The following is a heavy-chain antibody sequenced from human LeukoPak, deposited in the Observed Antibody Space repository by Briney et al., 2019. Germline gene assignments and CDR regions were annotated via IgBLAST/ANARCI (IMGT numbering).Heavy chain of an antibody. V-gene: IGHV3-30*02. D-gene: IGHD3-22*01. Sequence: PGGSLRLSCAASGFTFSNYAMHWVRQAPGKGLEWVAYMRSDGSTKYYADPVKGRFTISRDNSKNTLYVQMNSLRAEDTAVYYCAKGYDSSGFYLDYWGQGTLVTVSS. J-gene: IGHJ4*02. CDR3: AKGYDSSGFYLDY. CDR1: GFTFSNYA. CDR2: MRSDGSTK.